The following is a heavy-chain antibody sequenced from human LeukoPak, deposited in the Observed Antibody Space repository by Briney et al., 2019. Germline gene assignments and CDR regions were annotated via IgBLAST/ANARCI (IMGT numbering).Heavy chain of an antibody. V-gene: IGHV4-34*01. CDR3: ARHKAYGSGSYAPYYFDY. CDR2: INQSGNT. D-gene: IGHD3-10*01. J-gene: IGHJ4*02. CDR1: GGSFSGYY. Sequence: SETLCLTCVVYGGSFSGYYWVWIRQPPGKELEWIGEINQSGNTNYNPSLKSRVTISVDTSKNQFSLKLNSVTAADTAVYYCARHKAYGSGSYAPYYFDYWGQGTQVTVSS.